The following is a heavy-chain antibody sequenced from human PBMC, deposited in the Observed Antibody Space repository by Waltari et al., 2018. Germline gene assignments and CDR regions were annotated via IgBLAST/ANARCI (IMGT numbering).Heavy chain of an antibody. CDR2: INPNSGGT. D-gene: IGHD3-3*01. Sequence: QVQLVQSGAEVKKPGASVKVSCKASGYTFTGYYMHWVRQAPGQGLEWMGWINPNSGGTNYAQKFQGRGTMTRDTSISTAYMELSRLRSDDTAVYYCARDLYDFWSGYFRLNYGMDVWGQGTTVTVSS. V-gene: IGHV1-2*02. CDR3: ARDLYDFWSGYFRLNYGMDV. J-gene: IGHJ6*02. CDR1: GYTFTGYY.